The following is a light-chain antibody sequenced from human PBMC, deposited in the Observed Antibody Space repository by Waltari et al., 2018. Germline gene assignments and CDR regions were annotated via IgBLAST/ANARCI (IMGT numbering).Light chain of an antibody. CDR3: SSYAGSNNLV. CDR1: TSNIGSNG. CDR2: NNN. Sequence: QSVLTQPASASGTPGQRVTISCSGSTSNIGSNGVNWYQQVPGTAPKLLIHNNNQRPSGVPDRFSGSKAGNTASLTVSGLQAEDEADYYCSSYAGSNNLVFGGGTKLTVL. J-gene: IGLJ2*01. V-gene: IGLV1-44*01.